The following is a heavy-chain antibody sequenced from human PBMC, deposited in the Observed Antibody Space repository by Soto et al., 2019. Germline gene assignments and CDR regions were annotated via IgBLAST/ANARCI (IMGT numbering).Heavy chain of an antibody. D-gene: IGHD5-18*01. CDR1: GFSLTXXXXX. V-gene: IGHV2-5*02. Sequence: QITLKESGPTLVKPTQTLTLTCTFSGFSLTXXXXXXXXXXQPPGKAPEWLALIYWDDDEGYSPSLKSRLTXXXDTSKNXXXXXXXXXXXVDTATYYCAHRPRGYSYHFDYWGQGTLVTVSS. J-gene: IGHJ4*02. CDR3: AHRPRGYSYHFDY. CDR2: IYWDDDE.